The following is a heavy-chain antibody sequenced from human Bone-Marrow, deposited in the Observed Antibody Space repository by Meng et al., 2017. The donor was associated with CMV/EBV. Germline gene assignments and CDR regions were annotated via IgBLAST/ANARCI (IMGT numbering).Heavy chain of an antibody. J-gene: IGHJ4*02. V-gene: IGHV3-48*03. CDR3: ASPGVRFLVWLVYVY. D-gene: IGHD3-3*01. Sequence: GGSLRLSCAASGFTFSSYEMNWVRQAPGKGLEWVSYISSSGSTIYYADSVKGRFTISRDNAKNSLYLQMSSLRAEDTAVYYCASPGVRFLVWLVYVYWGQGTLVTVSS. CDR1: GFTFSSYE. CDR2: ISSSGSTI.